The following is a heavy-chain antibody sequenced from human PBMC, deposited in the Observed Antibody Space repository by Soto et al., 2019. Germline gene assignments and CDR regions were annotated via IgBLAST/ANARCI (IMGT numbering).Heavy chain of an antibody. Sequence: PGGSLRLSCAASGFTFSSYSMNWVRQAPGRGLEWVSSISSSSSYIYYADSVKGRFTISRDNAKNSLYLQMNSLRAEDTAVYYCARDRRVGSGWDNDAFDIWGQATMVTVSS. CDR1: GFTFSSYS. D-gene: IGHD6-19*01. CDR3: ARDRRVGSGWDNDAFDI. V-gene: IGHV3-21*01. J-gene: IGHJ3*02. CDR2: ISSSSSYI.